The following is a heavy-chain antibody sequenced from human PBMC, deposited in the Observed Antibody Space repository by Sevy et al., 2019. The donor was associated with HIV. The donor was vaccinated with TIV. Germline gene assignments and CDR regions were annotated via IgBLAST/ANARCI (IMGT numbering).Heavy chain of an antibody. V-gene: IGHV4-59*08. Sequence: SETLSLTCTVSVGSINGDHWNWIRQPPGKGLDWIGYVYYTGGTNYNPSLKNRVTISVDRTKNQFSLKLTSVTAADTAVYYCARRNDFDIWGQGTMVTVSS. CDR2: VYYTGGT. J-gene: IGHJ3*02. CDR1: VGSINGDH. CDR3: ARRNDFDI.